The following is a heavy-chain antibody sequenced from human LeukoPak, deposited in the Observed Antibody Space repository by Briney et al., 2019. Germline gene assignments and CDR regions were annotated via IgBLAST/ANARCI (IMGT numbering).Heavy chain of an antibody. J-gene: IGHJ4*02. CDR2: INQDGSEK. D-gene: IGHD4-23*01. CDR3: ARGRWNADY. CDR1: GFTFSSYE. Sequence: AGGSLRLSCAASGFTFSSYEMNWVRQAPGKGLEWVANINQDGSEKYYVDSVKGRFTISRDNAKNSLYLQMNSLRAEDTAVYYCARGRWNADYWGQGTLVTVSS. V-gene: IGHV3-7*03.